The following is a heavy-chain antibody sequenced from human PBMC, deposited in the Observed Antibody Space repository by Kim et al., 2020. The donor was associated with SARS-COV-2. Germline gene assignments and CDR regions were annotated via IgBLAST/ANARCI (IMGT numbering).Heavy chain of an antibody. D-gene: IGHD6-13*01. J-gene: IGHJ6*02. Sequence: ASVKVSCKASGYTFTSYYMHWVRQAPGPGLEWMGIINPSGGSTSYAQKFQGRVTMTRDTSTSTVYMELSSLRSEDTAVYYCARVEAAAGTYYYYYGMDVWGQGTTVTVSS. CDR3: ARVEAAAGTYYYYYGMDV. CDR1: GYTFTSYY. V-gene: IGHV1-46*01. CDR2: INPSGGST.